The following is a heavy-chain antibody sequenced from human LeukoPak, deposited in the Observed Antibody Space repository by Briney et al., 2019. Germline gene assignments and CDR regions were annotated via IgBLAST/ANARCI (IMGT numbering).Heavy chain of an antibody. Sequence: GGSLRLSCAASEFTFSSYAMHWVRQAPGKGLEWVAVISYDGSNKYYADSVKGRFTISRDNSKNTLYLQMNSLRAEDTAVYYCAMDSGLDYWGQGTLVTVSS. V-gene: IGHV3-30-3*01. D-gene: IGHD6-19*01. CDR1: EFTFSSYA. J-gene: IGHJ4*02. CDR3: AMDSGLDY. CDR2: ISYDGSNK.